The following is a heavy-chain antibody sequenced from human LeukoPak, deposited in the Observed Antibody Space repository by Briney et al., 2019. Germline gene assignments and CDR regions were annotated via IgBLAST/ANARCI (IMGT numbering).Heavy chain of an antibody. Sequence: GGSLRLSCAASGFTFSGHWMSWVRQAPGKGLEWVSGISGSGDSTSYADSVKGRFSVSRDNSKNTLYLQMNSLRAEDTALYYCARNISSGWYVDYWGPGTLVTVSS. D-gene: IGHD6-19*01. J-gene: IGHJ4*02. CDR2: ISGSGDST. CDR1: GFTFSGHW. CDR3: ARNISSGWYVDY. V-gene: IGHV3-23*01.